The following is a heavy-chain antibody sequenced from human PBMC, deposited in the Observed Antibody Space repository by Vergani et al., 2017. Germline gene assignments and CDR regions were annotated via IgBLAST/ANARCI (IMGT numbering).Heavy chain of an antibody. Sequence: QVQLVESGGGLVKPGGSLRLSCAASGFTFSDHYMSWVRQAPGTGLEWISYMSSGDSIYYADSVKGGFTVSRDNTKNTLYLQMNSLRAEDTAVYYCARETDTGSSVSYNYYAMDVWGQGTTVSVSS. J-gene: IGHJ6*02. V-gene: IGHV3-11*04. CDR3: ARETDTGSSVSYNYYAMDV. CDR1: GFTFSDHY. CDR2: MSSGDSI. D-gene: IGHD3-9*01.